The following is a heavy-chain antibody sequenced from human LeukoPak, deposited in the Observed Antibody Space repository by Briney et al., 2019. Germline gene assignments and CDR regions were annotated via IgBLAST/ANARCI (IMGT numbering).Heavy chain of an antibody. J-gene: IGHJ4*02. Sequence: PGGSLRLSCAASGFTFNSYWMSWVRQAPGKGLEWVANIKQDGSEKYYVDSVKGRFTISRDNAKNSLFLQMNSLRAEDTAVYYCARDKAVGPTLLDYWGQGTLVTVSS. D-gene: IGHD1-26*01. V-gene: IGHV3-7*01. CDR1: GFTFNSYW. CDR3: ARDKAVGPTLLDY. CDR2: IKQDGSEK.